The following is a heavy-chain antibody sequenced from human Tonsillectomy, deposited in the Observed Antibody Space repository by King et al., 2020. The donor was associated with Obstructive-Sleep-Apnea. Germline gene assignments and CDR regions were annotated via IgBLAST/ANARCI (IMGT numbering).Heavy chain of an antibody. CDR2: IYYSGST. CDR1: GGSISSDTYY. CDR3: ARIGVNYYGSGSDVGD. J-gene: IGHJ4*02. D-gene: IGHD3-10*01. Sequence: QLQESGPGLVKASETLSLTCAVSGGSISSDTYYWGWIRQPPGKGLEWIGTIYYSGSTDYNPSLKSRVTISIDTSRNQFSLKLRSVTAADAAVYYCARIGVNYYGSGSDVGDWGQGTLVTVSS. V-gene: IGHV4-39*07.